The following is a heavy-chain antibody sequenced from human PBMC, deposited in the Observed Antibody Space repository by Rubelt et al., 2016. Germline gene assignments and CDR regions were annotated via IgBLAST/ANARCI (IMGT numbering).Heavy chain of an antibody. CDR1: GGSFSGYY. CDR2: INHSGST. V-gene: IGHV4-34*10. D-gene: IGHD5-18*01. Sequence: QVQLQESGPGLVKPSETLSLTCAVYGGSFSGYYWSWIRQPPGKGLEWIGEINHSGSTYYNPSLKCRVTIPVDTSTNQVSLKLGSVTAADTAVYYCARQGYSYGYVFDYWGQGTLVTVSS. J-gene: IGHJ4*02. CDR3: ARQGYSYGYVFDY.